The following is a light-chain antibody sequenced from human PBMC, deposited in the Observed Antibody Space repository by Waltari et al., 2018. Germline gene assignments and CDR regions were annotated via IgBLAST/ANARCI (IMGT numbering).Light chain of an antibody. V-gene: IGKV1-5*03. J-gene: IGKJ1*01. CDR2: KAS. CDR3: LQYNSYPWT. CDR1: QSISSW. Sequence: DIQMTQSPSTLSASVGDRVTITCRASQSISSWLAWYQQNPGKAPKLLIYKASSLESGVPSRFSGSGSGTEFTLTISSLQPDDFATYYCLQYNSYPWTFGQGTTVEIK.